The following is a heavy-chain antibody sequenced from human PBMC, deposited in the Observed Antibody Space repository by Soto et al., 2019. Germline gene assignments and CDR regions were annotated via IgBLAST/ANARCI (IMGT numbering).Heavy chain of an antibody. CDR1: GGSFSVYY. Sequence: SETLSLTCAVYGGSFSVYYWSLIRQPPGKGLEWIGEINHSGSTNYNPSLKSRVTISVDTSKSQFSLKLSSVTAADTAVYYCARGRGVTAPYYYYGTDVWGQGTRVTVSS. V-gene: IGHV4-34*01. CDR3: ARGRGVTAPYYYYGTDV. D-gene: IGHD2-21*02. CDR2: INHSGST. J-gene: IGHJ6*02.